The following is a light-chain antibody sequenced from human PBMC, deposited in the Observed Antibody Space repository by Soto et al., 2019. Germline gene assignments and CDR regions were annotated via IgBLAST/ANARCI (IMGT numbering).Light chain of an antibody. V-gene: IGLV2-14*01. CDR1: RSDVGGYNY. Sequence: QSALTQPASVSGSPGQSITISCTGTRSDVGGYNYVSWYQQHPGKAPKLMIYDVSNRPSGVSNRFSGSKSVNTASLTISGLQAEDEADYYCSSYTSSSTVVFGGWTKLTVL. J-gene: IGLJ2*01. CDR3: SSYTSSSTVV. CDR2: DVS.